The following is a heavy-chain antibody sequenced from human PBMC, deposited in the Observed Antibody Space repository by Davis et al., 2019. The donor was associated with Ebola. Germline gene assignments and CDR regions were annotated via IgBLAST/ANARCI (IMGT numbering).Heavy chain of an antibody. CDR2: INPNSGGT. V-gene: IGHV1-2*04. CDR1: GYTFTGYY. Sequence: ASVKVSCKASGYTFTGYYMHWVRQAPGQGLEWMGWINPNSGGTNYAQKFQGWVTMTRDTSISTAYMELSRLRSDDTAVYYCARGPRTPKYYYGSGSYDIWGQGTMVTVSS. J-gene: IGHJ3*02. D-gene: IGHD3-10*01. CDR3: ARGPRTPKYYYGSGSYDI.